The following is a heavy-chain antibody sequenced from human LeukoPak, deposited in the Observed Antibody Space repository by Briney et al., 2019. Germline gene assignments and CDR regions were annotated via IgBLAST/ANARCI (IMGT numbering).Heavy chain of an antibody. V-gene: IGHV3-30*18. J-gene: IGHJ4*02. CDR1: GFTFNSYC. Sequence: GGSLRLSCAASGFTFNSYCMHWVRQAPGKGLEGVGNIPYDGSNKYYADSVRGRFTISGDNSVNTLYRQMNRLRVEHRAVYYCAKDQGCGSGSYSRGYFDSWVQGTLVTVSS. CDR3: AKDQGCGSGSYSRGYFDS. D-gene: IGHD3-10*01. CDR2: IPYDGSNK.